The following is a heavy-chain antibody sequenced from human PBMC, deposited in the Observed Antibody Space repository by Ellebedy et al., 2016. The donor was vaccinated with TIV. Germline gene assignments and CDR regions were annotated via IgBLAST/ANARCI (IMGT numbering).Heavy chain of an antibody. CDR1: GFTFSSYS. V-gene: IGHV3-21*01. Sequence: GESLKISCAASGFTFSSYSMNWVRQAPGKGLEWVSSISSSSSYIYYADSVKGRFTISRDNAKNSLYLQMNSLRAEDTAVYYCARAMVRGVNYYYYGMDVWGQGTTVTVSS. J-gene: IGHJ6*02. D-gene: IGHD3-10*01. CDR2: ISSSSSYI. CDR3: ARAMVRGVNYYYYGMDV.